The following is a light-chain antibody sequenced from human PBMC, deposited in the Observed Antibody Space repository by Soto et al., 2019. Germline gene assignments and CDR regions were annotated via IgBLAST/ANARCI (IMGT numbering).Light chain of an antibody. V-gene: IGKV3D-20*02. CDR3: QQRSNWPPIT. Sequence: EIVLTQSPGTLSLSPGESATLSCRASQIVTSNYLAWYQHKAGMAPRLLIYGASSRATGIPDRFSGSGSGTDFTLTISSLEPEDFAVYYCQQRSNWPPITFGQGTRLEIK. CDR1: QIVTSNY. CDR2: GAS. J-gene: IGKJ5*01.